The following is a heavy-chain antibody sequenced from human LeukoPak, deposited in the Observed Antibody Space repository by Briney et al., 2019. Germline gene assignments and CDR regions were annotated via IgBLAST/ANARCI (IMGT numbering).Heavy chain of an antibody. D-gene: IGHD1-1*01. Sequence: GASVKLSCKAAVSTVTRYYMHWVRRAPGQRREGMGWIEPNRRRTHYDQKFQRSAPMTRDTSISTAYMPLSRLTSADTAVYYCARGSSWNDVYYYYGMDVWGQGTTVTVSS. CDR3: ARGSSWNDVYYYYGMDV. J-gene: IGHJ6*02. V-gene: IGHV1-2*02. CDR1: VSTVTRYY. CDR2: IEPNRRRT.